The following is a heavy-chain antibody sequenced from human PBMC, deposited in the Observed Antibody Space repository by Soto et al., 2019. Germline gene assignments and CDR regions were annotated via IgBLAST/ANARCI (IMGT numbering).Heavy chain of an antibody. CDR3: ARDFDGYNYGWFDP. D-gene: IGHD5-12*01. J-gene: IGHJ5*02. V-gene: IGHV1-69*13. Sequence: SVKVSCKASGGTFSSYAISWVRQAPGQGLEWMGGIIPIFGTANYAQKFQGRVTITADESTSTAYMELSSLRPADTAVYYCARDFDGYNYGWFDPWGQGTLVTVSS. CDR2: IIPIFGTA. CDR1: GGTFSSYA.